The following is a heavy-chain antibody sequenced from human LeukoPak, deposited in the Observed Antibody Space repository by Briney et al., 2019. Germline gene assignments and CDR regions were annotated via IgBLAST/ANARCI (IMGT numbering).Heavy chain of an antibody. J-gene: IGHJ4*02. Sequence: GGSLRLSCGASGFTFSSHAMSWVRQAPGKGLEWVSAISGSGGSTDYADSVKGRFTMSRDNSKNTLFLQMNSLRAEDTAVYYCARDRRDIVATITPLWYFDYWGQGTLVTVSS. CDR1: GFTFSSHA. D-gene: IGHD5-12*01. CDR3: ARDRRDIVATITPLWYFDY. V-gene: IGHV3-23*01. CDR2: ISGSGGST.